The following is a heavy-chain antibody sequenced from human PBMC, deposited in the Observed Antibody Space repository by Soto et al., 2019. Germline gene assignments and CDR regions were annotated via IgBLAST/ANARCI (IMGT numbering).Heavy chain of an antibody. J-gene: IGHJ4*02. CDR2: IYHCGNI. Sequence: QVHLQESGPGLVKPSGTLSLTCTVSGDSINTDAWWNWVRQPPGKGLEWIGEIYHCGNINYNPSLRSRITISLDKAKSQLSLTLNYVTAADRAIYFCAMEYQYNDNWAVDYWGQGALVIVSS. V-gene: IGHV4-4*02. CDR1: GDSINTDAW. D-gene: IGHD1-20*01. CDR3: AMEYQYNDNWAVDY.